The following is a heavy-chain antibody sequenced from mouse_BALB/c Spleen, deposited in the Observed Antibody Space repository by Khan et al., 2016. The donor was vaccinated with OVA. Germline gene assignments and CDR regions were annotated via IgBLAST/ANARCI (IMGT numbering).Heavy chain of an antibody. V-gene: IGHV10-1*02. CDR2: IRSKSNNYAT. CDR3: VRPYGNYGYYAMDY. CDR1: GFTFNTYA. Sequence: VQLKESGGGLVQPQGSLKLSCAASGFTFNTYAMNWVRQAPGKGLEWVARIRSKSNNYATYYADSVKDRFIISRDDSQSMLYLQMNNLKTEDTAMYYCVRPYGNYGYYAMDYWGHGTSVTVSS. J-gene: IGHJ4*01. D-gene: IGHD2-10*02.